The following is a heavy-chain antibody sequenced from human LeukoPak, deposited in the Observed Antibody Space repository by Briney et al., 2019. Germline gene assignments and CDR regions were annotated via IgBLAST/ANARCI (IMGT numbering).Heavy chain of an antibody. CDR1: GYSFTSYW. CDR2: IYPDDSDT. Sequence: GESLKISFKGSGYSFTSYWIGWVRQMPGKGLEWMGIIYPDDSDTKYSPSFQGQVTISADKSISTAYLQWSSLKASDTAMYYCARQAFCTNAVCFSNYYYSMDVWGRGTTVTVSS. CDR3: ARQAFCTNAVCFSNYYYSMDV. V-gene: IGHV5-51*01. J-gene: IGHJ6*03. D-gene: IGHD2-8*01.